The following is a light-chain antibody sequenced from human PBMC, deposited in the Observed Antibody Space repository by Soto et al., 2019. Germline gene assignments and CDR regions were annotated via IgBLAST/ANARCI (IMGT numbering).Light chain of an antibody. CDR3: QQYGSSPLT. V-gene: IGKV3-20*01. CDR2: GAS. Sequence: EIVLTQSPSTLSLSPVEIATLSFMASQSVSSSYLAWYQQKPGQAPRLLIYGASSRATGIPDRFSGSGSGTDFTLTISRLEPEDFAVYYCQQYGSSPLTFGGGTKVDIK. J-gene: IGKJ4*01. CDR1: QSVSSSY.